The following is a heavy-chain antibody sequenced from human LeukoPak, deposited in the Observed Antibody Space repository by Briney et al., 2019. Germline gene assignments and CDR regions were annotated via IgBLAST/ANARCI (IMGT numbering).Heavy chain of an antibody. CDR3: AGYYYDSSGYYRPFDY. D-gene: IGHD3-22*01. CDR2: INHSGST. J-gene: IGHJ4*02. V-gene: IGHV4-34*01. Sequence: SETLSLTCAVYGGSFSGYYWSWIRQPPGKGLEWIGEINHSGSTSYNPSLKSRVTISVDTSKNQFSLKLSSVTAADTAVYYCAGYYYDSSGYYRPFDYWGQGTLVTASS. CDR1: GGSFSGYY.